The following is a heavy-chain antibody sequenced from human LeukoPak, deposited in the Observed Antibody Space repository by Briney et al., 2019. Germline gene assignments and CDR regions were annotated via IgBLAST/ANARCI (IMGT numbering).Heavy chain of an antibody. CDR3: ATPGVTPDWYFDL. J-gene: IGHJ2*01. CDR2: ISGSGTTT. V-gene: IGHV3-11*04. CDR1: GFTFSGYY. Sequence: PGGSLRLSCAASGFTFSGYYMSWIRQAPGKGLEWVSYISGSGTTTFFADSVKGRFTISRDNAKNSLYLQMNSLRAEDTAVYYCATPGVTPDWYFDLWGRGTLVTVSS. D-gene: IGHD2-15*01.